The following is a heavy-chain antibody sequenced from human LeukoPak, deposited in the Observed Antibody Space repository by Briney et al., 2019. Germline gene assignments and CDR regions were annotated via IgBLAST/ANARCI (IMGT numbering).Heavy chain of an antibody. Sequence: GASVKVSCKASGGTFSSYAISWVRQAPGQGLEWMGGIIPIFGTANYAQKFQGRVTITADESTSTAYMELSSLRSEDTAVYYCARGPAEYCSGGSCYGMDVWGQGTTVTVSS. CDR2: IIPIFGTA. CDR3: ARGPAEYCSGGSCYGMDV. V-gene: IGHV1-69*13. J-gene: IGHJ6*02. D-gene: IGHD2-15*01. CDR1: GGTFSSYA.